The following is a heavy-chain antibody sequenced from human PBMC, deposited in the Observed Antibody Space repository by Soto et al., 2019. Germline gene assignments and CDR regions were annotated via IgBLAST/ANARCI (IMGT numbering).Heavy chain of an antibody. D-gene: IGHD2-21*02. J-gene: IGHJ6*02. CDR2: ISGYDGRT. CDR3: AREGDVPYYSYGMDV. V-gene: IGHV1-18*01. CDR1: GYTFTRYG. Sequence: QVHLVQSGAEVKKPGASVKVSCKTSGYTFTRYGISWVRQAPGQGLEWMGWISGYDGRTNFAQKVQDRVTMTTDTSTSTVYMGLRSLSSDDTAVYYCAREGDVPYYSYGMDVWGQGTTVTVSS.